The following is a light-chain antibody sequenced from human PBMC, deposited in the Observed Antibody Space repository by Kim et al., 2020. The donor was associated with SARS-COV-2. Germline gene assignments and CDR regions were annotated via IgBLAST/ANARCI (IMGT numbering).Light chain of an antibody. CDR1: SLRSYY. J-gene: IGLJ1*01. CDR2: GKN. CDR3: NSRDSSGNLWV. V-gene: IGLV3-19*01. Sequence: SSELTQDPAVSVALGQTVRITCQGDSLRSYYASWYQQKQGQAPVLVIYGKNNRPSGIPDRFSGSSSGNTASLTITGAQAEDEADYYCNSRDSSGNLWVFGTGTKVTVL.